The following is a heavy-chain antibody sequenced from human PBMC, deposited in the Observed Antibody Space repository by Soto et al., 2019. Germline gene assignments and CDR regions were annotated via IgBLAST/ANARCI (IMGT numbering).Heavy chain of an antibody. J-gene: IGHJ4*02. CDR3: VRKCLLGIGGWRSYLQHYFDH. CDR1: GWSFCGYS. CDR2: INHSGST. D-gene: IGHD3-16*02. V-gene: IGHV4-34*01. Sequence: PSESXSLTCALYGWSFCGYSVTWFRQPPGKGLEWIGEINHSGSTKYNPSLERPVNRSLDTSKNNFYLKLSSVTKAVRAVYYCVRKCLLGIGGWRSYLQHYFDHWGQGTLVTVSS.